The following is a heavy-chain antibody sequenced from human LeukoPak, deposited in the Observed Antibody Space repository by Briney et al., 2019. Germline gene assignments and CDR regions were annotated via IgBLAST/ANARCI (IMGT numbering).Heavy chain of an antibody. CDR2: IYYSGSTY. Sequence: PSETLSLTCTVSGGSISSSSYYWGWIRQPPGKGLEWIGSIYYSGSTYYYNPSLKSRVTISVDTSKKQFSLRLSSVTAADTAVYYCARLDYDYSLSVDYWGQGTLVTVSS. D-gene: IGHD3-16*01. CDR3: ARLDYDYSLSVDY. J-gene: IGHJ4*02. CDR1: GGSISSSSYY. V-gene: IGHV4-39*07.